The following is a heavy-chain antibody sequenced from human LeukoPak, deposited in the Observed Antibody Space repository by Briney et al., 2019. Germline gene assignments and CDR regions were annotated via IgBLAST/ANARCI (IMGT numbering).Heavy chain of an antibody. CDR1: GFTVSSNY. V-gene: IGHV3-53*01. Sequence: GGSLRLSCAASGFTVSSNYMSWVRQAPGKGLEWVSVIYSGGSTYYADSVKSRFTISRDNSKNTLYLQMNSLRAEDTAVYYCARERQYYYDSSGYFDYWGQGTLVTVSS. D-gene: IGHD3-22*01. CDR3: ARERQYYYDSSGYFDY. J-gene: IGHJ4*02. CDR2: IYSGGST.